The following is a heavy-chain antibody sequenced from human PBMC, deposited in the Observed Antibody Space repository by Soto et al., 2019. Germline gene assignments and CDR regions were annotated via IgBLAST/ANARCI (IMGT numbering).Heavy chain of an antibody. CDR3: ARAIVIVPDAISYYYYYGMDG. V-gene: IGHV3-48*02. D-gene: IGHD2-2*01. CDR1: GFTFSSYS. J-gene: IGHJ6*02. CDR2: ISSSSSTI. Sequence: EVQLVESGGGLVQPGGSLRLSCAASGFTFSSYSMNWVRQAPGKGLEWVSYISSSSSTIYYADSVKGRFTISRDNAKNSLYLQMNSLRDEDTTVYYWARAIVIVPDAISYYYYYGMDGWGQGTTVTLSS.